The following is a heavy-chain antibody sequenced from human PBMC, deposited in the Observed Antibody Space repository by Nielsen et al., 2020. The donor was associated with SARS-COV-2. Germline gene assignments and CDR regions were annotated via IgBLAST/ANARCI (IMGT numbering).Heavy chain of an antibody. CDR3: ATLDCSGGSCYRY. CDR2: ISYSSSTI. Sequence: GESLKISCAASGFTFSSYSMNWVRQAPGKGLEWVSYISYSSSTIYYADSVKGRFTISRDNAKNSLYLQMNSLRDEDTAVYYCATLDCSGGSCYRYWGQGTLVTVSS. D-gene: IGHD2-15*01. CDR1: GFTFSSYS. J-gene: IGHJ4*02. V-gene: IGHV3-48*02.